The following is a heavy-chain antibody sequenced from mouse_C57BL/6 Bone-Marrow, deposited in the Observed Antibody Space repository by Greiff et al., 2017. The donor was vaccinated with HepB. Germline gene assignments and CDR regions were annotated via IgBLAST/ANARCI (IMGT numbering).Heavy chain of an antibody. J-gene: IGHJ3*01. CDR3: ARLRYYGSSYVGFAY. D-gene: IGHD1-1*01. CDR1: GYSFTDYN. CDR2: INPNYGTT. V-gene: IGHV1-39*01. Sequence: EVQLQQSGPELVKPGASVKISCKASGYSFTDYNMNWVKQSNGKSLEWIGVINPNYGTTSYNQKFKGKATLTVAQSSSTAYMQLNSLTSEDSAVYYCARLRYYGSSYVGFAYWGQGTLVTVSA.